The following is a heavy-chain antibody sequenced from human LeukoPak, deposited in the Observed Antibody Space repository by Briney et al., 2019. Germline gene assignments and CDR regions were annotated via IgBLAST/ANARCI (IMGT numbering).Heavy chain of an antibody. CDR1: GFTFSTYF. Sequence: GRSLRLSCAASGFTFSTYFMHWVRQAPGKGLEWVADIASDGSHTFYVESVKGRFTISRDNSKNTLYLQMNSQRAEDTAVYFCARERQDTILHSGAFDIWGQGTMVTVSS. CDR2: IASDGSHT. V-gene: IGHV3-30-3*01. D-gene: IGHD2-21*01. J-gene: IGHJ3*02. CDR3: ARERQDTILHSGAFDI.